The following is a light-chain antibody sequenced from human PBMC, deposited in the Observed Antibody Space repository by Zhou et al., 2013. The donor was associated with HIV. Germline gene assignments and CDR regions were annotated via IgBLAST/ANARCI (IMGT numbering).Light chain of an antibody. CDR3: MQTLQTPKT. CDR2: LSS. V-gene: IGKV2-28*01. J-gene: IGKJ1*01. CDR1: QSLQHSNGYTY. Sequence: DIVMTQSPLSLPVTPGEPASMSCRSSQSLQHSNGYTYLDWYLQKPGQSPHLLIYLSSNRASGVPDRLSGSGSGTDFTLTITKVEPEDVGVYYCMQTLQTPKTFGQGTRVEIK.